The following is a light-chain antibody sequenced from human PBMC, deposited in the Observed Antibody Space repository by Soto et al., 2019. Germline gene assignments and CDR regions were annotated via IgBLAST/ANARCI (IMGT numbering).Light chain of an antibody. J-gene: IGKJ4*01. CDR1: QSIGDY. V-gene: IGKV1-39*01. CDR3: QQSFKTPPT. CDR2: AAS. Sequence: DIQMTQSPSSLSASVGDRVTITCRASQSIGDYLNWYQLKLGTAPNLLIYAASNLQSGVPSRFSGSGSGTDFTLTISNLQPEDFVSYFCQQSFKTPPTFGGGTKVEIQ.